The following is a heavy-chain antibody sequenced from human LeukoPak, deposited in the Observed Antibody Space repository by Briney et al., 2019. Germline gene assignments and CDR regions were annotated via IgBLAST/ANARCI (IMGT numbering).Heavy chain of an antibody. CDR2: IYYSGST. Sequence: SETLSLTCTVSGGSISSYYWSWIRQPPGKGLEWIGYIYYSGSTNYNPSLKSRVTISVDTSKNQFSLKLSSVTAADTAVYYCAGRYYDFWSGYYGPYGMDVWGQGTTVTVPS. CDR3: AGRYYDFWSGYYGPYGMDV. J-gene: IGHJ6*02. D-gene: IGHD3-3*01. CDR1: GGSISSYY. V-gene: IGHV4-59*01.